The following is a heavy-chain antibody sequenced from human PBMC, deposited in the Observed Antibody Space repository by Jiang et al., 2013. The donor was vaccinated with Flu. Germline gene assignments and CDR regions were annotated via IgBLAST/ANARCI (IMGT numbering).Heavy chain of an antibody. J-gene: IGHJ4*02. CDR3: AKDKELVPEV. D-gene: IGHD6-6*01. V-gene: IGHV3-30*18. CDR2: ISYDGSNK. Sequence: QLLESGGGVVQPGRSLRLSCAASGFTFSSYGMHWVRQAPGKGLEWVAVISYDGSNKYYADSVKGRFTISRDNSKNTLYLQMNSLRAEDTAVYYCAKDKELVPEVWGQGTLVTVSS. CDR1: GFTFSSYG.